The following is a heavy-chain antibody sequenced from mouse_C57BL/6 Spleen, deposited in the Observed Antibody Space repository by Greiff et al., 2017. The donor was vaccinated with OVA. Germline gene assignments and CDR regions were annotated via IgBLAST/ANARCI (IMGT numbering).Heavy chain of an antibody. J-gene: IGHJ3*01. CDR3: VRHEELGFAY. CDR1: GFSFNTYA. CDR2: IRSKSNNYAT. V-gene: IGHV10-1*01. Sequence: EVQGVESGGGLVQPKGSLKLSCAASGFSFNTYAMNWVRQAPGKGLEWVARIRSKSNNYATYYADSVKDRFTISRDDSESMLYLQMNNLKTEDTAMYYCVRHEELGFAYWGQGTLVTVSA. D-gene: IGHD4-1*01.